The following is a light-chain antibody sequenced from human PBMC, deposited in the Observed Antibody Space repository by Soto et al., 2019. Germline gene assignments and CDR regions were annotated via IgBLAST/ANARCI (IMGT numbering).Light chain of an antibody. Sequence: DIQMTQSPSSLSASVGDRVTISCRASQSISNFLNWYQQKPGKAPQLLIYAASRLQSGVPPRFSGSGAETDFTLTISSLQPEDFATYFCQQSYTPVRSFGGGTKVE. CDR1: QSISNF. J-gene: IGKJ4*01. CDR2: AAS. CDR3: QQSYTPVRS. V-gene: IGKV1-39*01.